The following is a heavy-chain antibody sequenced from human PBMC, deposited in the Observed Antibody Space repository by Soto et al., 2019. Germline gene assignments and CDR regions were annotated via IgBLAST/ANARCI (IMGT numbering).Heavy chain of an antibody. V-gene: IGHV3-21*01. CDR2: INSGSTHI. CDR1: GFTFREYS. J-gene: IGHJ4*02. CDR3: ARERADGSIDY. Sequence: EVQMVESGGGLVKPGGSLRLSCAASGFTFREYSMSWVRQAPGKGLEWVSSINSGSTHIFASDSMKGRFTISRDNAKKSLYLQMDSLRVDDTAVYYCARERADGSIDYWGQGTLVTVSS.